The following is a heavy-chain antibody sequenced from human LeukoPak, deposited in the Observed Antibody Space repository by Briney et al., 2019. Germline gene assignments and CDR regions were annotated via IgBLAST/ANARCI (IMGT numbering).Heavy chain of an antibody. CDR2: ISASGGNT. J-gene: IGHJ4*02. D-gene: IGHD5-12*01. V-gene: IGHV3-23*01. Sequence: PGGSLRLSCAASGFTFSNYALSWVRQAPGQGLEWVSAISASGGNTYYADSVKGRFTISTDNSKNTLYLQMNSLRAEDTAVYFCASENSGYDLVPLDYWGQGTLVTVSS. CDR3: ASENSGYDLVPLDY. CDR1: GFTFSNYA.